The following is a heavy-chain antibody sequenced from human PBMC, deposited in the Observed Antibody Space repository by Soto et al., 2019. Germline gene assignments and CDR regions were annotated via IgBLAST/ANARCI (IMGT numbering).Heavy chain of an antibody. CDR2: IYYSGST. D-gene: IGHD5-18*01. CDR3: ARGGYSYGLKGSDY. CDR1: GGSISSYY. V-gene: IGHV4-59*01. J-gene: IGHJ4*02. Sequence: QVQLQESGPGLVKPSETLSLTCTVSGGSISSYYWSWIRQPPGKGLEWIGYIYYSGSTNYNPSLKSRVTKAVDTSKNQCSLKLNSVTAADTAVYYCARGGYSYGLKGSDYWGQGTLVTVSS.